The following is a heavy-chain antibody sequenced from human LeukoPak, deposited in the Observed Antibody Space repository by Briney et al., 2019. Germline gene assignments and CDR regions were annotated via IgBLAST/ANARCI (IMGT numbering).Heavy chain of an antibody. J-gene: IGHJ4*02. CDR2: INSDGSSA. CDR3: AENYYDSSGYFGY. Sequence: SGGSLRLSCAASGVTFSSYWMHWVRQAPGKGLVWVSRINSDGSSASYADSVKGRFTISRDNAKNTLHLQMNSLRAEDTAVYYCAENYYDSSGYFGYWGQGTLVTVSS. V-gene: IGHV3-74*01. CDR1: GVTFSSYW. D-gene: IGHD3-22*01.